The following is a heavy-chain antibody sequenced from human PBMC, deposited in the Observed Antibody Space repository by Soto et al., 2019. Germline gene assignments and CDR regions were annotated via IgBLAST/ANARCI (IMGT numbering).Heavy chain of an antibody. D-gene: IGHD3-10*01. CDR3: AHSWAGSGSYYKSHYYYYMDV. V-gene: IGHV2-5*02. CDR2: IYWDDDK. Sequence: SGPTLVNPTQTLTLTCTFSGFSLSTSGVGVGWIRQPPGKALEWLALIYWDDDKRYSPSLKSRLTITKDTSKNQVVLTMTNMDPVDTATYYCAHSWAGSGSYYKSHYYYYMDVWGKGTTVTVSS. CDR1: GFSLSTSGVG. J-gene: IGHJ6*03.